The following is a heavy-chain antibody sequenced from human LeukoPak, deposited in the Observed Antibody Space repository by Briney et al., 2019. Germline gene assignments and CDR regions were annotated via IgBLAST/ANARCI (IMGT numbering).Heavy chain of an antibody. D-gene: IGHD3-22*01. J-gene: IGHJ3*02. Sequence: GGSLRLSCAASGFTFSSYSMNWVRQAPGKGLEWVSSISSSSSYIYYADSVKGRFTISRDNAKNSLYLQMNSLRAEDTAVYNCARVLLVNTMIVVVNAFDIWGQGTMVTVSS. CDR1: GFTFSSYS. CDR3: ARVLLVNTMIVVVNAFDI. V-gene: IGHV3-21*01. CDR2: ISSSSSYI.